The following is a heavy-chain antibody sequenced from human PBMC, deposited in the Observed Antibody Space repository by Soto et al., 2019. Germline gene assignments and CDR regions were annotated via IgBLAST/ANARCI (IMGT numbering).Heavy chain of an antibody. CDR3: ARAGLLEYYDCWRGYYTAGDHFDY. D-gene: IGHD3-3*01. CDR2: ISAYNGNT. Sequence: QVQLVQSGAEVKKPGASVKVSCKASGYTFTSYGISWVRQAPGQGLEWMGWISAYNGNTNYAQKLQGRVTMTTDTSTSTAYRELRSLRSDDTAVYYCARAGLLEYYDCWRGYYTAGDHFDYWGQGTLVTVSS. J-gene: IGHJ4*02. CDR1: GYTFTSYG. V-gene: IGHV1-18*01.